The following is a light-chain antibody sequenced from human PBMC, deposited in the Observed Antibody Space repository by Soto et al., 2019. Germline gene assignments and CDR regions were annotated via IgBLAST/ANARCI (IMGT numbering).Light chain of an antibody. CDR1: QSVSSN. J-gene: IGKJ1*01. Sequence: EIVLSPSPATLALSSGGRATLSCRASQSVSSNLAWYQQKPGQAPRLLIYGASTRATGIPARFSGSGSGTEFTLTISSLQSEDFAVYYCQQYNNWPPKTFGQGTKVDIK. CDR3: QQYNNWPPKT. V-gene: IGKV3-15*01. CDR2: GAS.